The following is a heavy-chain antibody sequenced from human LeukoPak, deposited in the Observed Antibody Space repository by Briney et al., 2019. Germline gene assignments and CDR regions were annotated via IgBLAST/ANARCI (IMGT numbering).Heavy chain of an antibody. CDR1: GGSISSYY. CDR2: IYTSGST. Sequence: KPSETLSLTCTVSGGSISSYYWSWIRQPAGKGLEWIGRIYTSGSTNYNPSLKSRVTISVDTSKNQFSLKLSSATAADTAVYYCASVGYDYVWGSYRLLSWGQGTLVTVSS. CDR3: ASVGYDYVWGSYRLLS. V-gene: IGHV4-4*07. J-gene: IGHJ5*02. D-gene: IGHD3-16*02.